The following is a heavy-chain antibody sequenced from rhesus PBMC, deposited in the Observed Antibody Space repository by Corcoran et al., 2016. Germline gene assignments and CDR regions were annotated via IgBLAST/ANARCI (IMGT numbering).Heavy chain of an antibody. D-gene: IGHD3-16*01. V-gene: IGHV3S18*01. CDR1: GFSFSDYY. Sequence: EVQLVESGGGLAKPGGSLRLSCAASGFSFSDYYMYWVRQAPGKGREWVSGMSDTGGRTNYAGAGKGRVTVTRGNAKDTLYLQMDSMKAEDTAVYYCARDYYSGRNNRFDVWGAGVLVTVSS. CDR3: ARDYYSGRNNRFDV. J-gene: IGHJ5-1*01. CDR2: MSDTGGRT.